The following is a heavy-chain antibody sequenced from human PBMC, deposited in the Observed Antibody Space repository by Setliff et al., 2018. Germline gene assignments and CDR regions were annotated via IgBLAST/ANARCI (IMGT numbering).Heavy chain of an antibody. J-gene: IGHJ4*02. V-gene: IGHV3-7*03. Sequence: LRLSCAASGFTFSKYWMSWVRQAPGKGPEWVANIKEDGSETHYVDSVKGRFIISRDNAKDSLYLQMNSLRGEDTAVYYCARGTSGWFPHDYWGQGTLVTVSS. CDR2: IKEDGSET. CDR1: GFTFSKYW. D-gene: IGHD6-19*01. CDR3: ARGTSGWFPHDY.